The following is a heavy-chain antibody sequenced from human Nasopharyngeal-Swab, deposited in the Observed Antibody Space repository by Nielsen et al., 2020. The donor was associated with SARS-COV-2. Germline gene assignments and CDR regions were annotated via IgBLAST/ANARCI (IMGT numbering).Heavy chain of an antibody. CDR3: ARDTIVVVADY. CDR2: ISVDNGKT. D-gene: IGHD3-22*01. Sequence: ASVKVSCKASGYTFTSHGITWVRQAPGQGLEWMGWISVDNGKTDYAQKLQGRVTMTTDTSTSTAYMELRSLRSDDTAVYYCARDTIVVVADYWGQGTLVTVSS. J-gene: IGHJ4*02. V-gene: IGHV1-18*04. CDR1: GYTFTSHG.